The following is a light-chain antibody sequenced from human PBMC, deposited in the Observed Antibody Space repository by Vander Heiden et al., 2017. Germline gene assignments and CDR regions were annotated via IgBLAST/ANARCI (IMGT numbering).Light chain of an antibody. CDR2: KAS. J-gene: IGKJ4*01. V-gene: IGKV1-5*03. CDR1: QSISTW. Sequence: DFQIPQSPSTLAASVPDRVTITSRACQSISTWLAWYQLKPGKAPRLLIYKASTLESAVPSRFSDSGNGAEFILTISSLQPEDIAHYYCQQDDSYPNTFSGATKMEIK. CDR3: QQDDSYPNT.